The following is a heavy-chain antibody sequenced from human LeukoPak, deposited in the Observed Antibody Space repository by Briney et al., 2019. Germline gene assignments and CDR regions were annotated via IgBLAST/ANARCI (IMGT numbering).Heavy chain of an antibody. CDR2: IEEDGSEK. Sequence: PGGSLRLSCAASGFTFSDYYMSWIRQAPGKGLEWVANIEEDGSEKHYVDSVKGRFTISRDNAKNSAYLQMNSLRAEDTAVYYCARDLHYVGGFDIWGQGTMVTVSS. D-gene: IGHD4-17*01. CDR3: ARDLHYVGGFDI. V-gene: IGHV3-7*01. CDR1: GFTFSDYY. J-gene: IGHJ3*02.